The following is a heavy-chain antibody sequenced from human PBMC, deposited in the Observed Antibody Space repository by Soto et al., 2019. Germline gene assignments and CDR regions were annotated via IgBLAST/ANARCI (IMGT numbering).Heavy chain of an antibody. CDR3: ARGSAAGTKSPFDY. J-gene: IGHJ4*02. V-gene: IGHV4-59*01. CDR2: IHYSGST. CDR1: GGSISGYY. Sequence: PSQTLSLTCTVSGGSISGYYWSWIRQSPGKGLEWNGYIHYSGSTNYNPSLKSRVTISVDTSKNQLSLKLSSVTAADTAVYYCARGSAAGTKSPFDYWGQGTLVTVSS. D-gene: IGHD6-13*01.